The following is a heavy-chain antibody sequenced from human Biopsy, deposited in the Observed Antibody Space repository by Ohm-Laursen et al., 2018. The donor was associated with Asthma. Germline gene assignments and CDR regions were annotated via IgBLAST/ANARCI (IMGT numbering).Heavy chain of an antibody. J-gene: IGHJ4*02. V-gene: IGHV3-9*01. Sequence: SLRLSCAASGFMFDEYTMHWVRQAPGKGLEWVSGISWNSATIGYADSVEGRFTISRDNAKNSVFLHMDSLGPEDTAFYYCAKVRSDWVITESFDYWGQGVLVTVSS. CDR3: AKVRSDWVITESFDY. CDR2: ISWNSATI. D-gene: IGHD3-22*01. CDR1: GFMFDEYT.